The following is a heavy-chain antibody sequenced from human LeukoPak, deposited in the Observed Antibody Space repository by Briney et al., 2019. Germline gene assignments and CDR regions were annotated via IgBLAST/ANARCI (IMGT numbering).Heavy chain of an antibody. J-gene: IGHJ4*02. D-gene: IGHD3-10*01. V-gene: IGHV4-4*07. CDR1: GGSISSYY. Sequence: TSETLSLTCTVSGGSISSYYWSWIRQPAGKGLEWIGRIYTSGSTKYNPSLKSRVTMSVDTSKNQFSLKLSSVTAADTAVYYCATQRAQYGPYDYWGQGTLVTVSS. CDR2: IYTSGST. CDR3: ATQRAQYGPYDY.